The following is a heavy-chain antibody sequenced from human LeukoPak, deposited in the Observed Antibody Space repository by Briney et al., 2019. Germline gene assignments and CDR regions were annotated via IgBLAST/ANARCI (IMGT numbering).Heavy chain of an antibody. D-gene: IGHD4-17*01. J-gene: IGHJ3*02. Sequence: PSETLSLTCTVSGGSISSSSYYWGWIRQPPGKGLEWIGSIYYSGSTYYNPSLKSRVTISVDTSKNQFSLKLSSVTAADTAVYYCARGGGYGDYYAFDIWGQGTMVTVSS. V-gene: IGHV4-39*07. CDR3: ARGGGYGDYYAFDI. CDR2: IYYSGST. CDR1: GGSISSSSYY.